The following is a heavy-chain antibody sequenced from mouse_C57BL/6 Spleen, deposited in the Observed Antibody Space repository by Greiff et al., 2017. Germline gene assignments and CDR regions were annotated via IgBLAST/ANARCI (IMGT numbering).Heavy chain of an antibody. J-gene: IGHJ3*01. CDR2: IDPEDGAT. D-gene: IGHD2-4*01. CDR1: GFNIKDYY. CDR3: ASPYYDEGFAY. V-gene: IGHV14-2*01. Sequence: VQLQQSGAELVKPGASVKLSCTASGFNIKDYYMHWVKQRTEQGLEWIGRIDPEDGATKSAPKFQGKATMTADTSSNTAYLQLSSLTSEDSAVYDWASPYYDEGFAYWGKGTLVTVSA.